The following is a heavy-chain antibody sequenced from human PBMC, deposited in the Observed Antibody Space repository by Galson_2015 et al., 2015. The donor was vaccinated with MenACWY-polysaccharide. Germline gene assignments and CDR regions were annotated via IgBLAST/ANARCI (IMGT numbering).Heavy chain of an antibody. J-gene: IGHJ5*02. Sequence: SVKVSCKASGYTFTSYDINWVRQATGQGLEWMGWMNPNSGNTGYAQKFQGRVTMTRNTSISTAYMELSSLRSEDTAVYYCARGPYSSSSFEYNWFDPWGQGTLVTVSS. D-gene: IGHD6-6*01. CDR3: ARGPYSSSSFEYNWFDP. CDR2: MNPNSGNT. V-gene: IGHV1-8*01. CDR1: GYTFTSYD.